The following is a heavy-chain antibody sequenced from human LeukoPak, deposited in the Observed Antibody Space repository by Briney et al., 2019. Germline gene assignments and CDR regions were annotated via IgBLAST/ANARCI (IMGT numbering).Heavy chain of an antibody. CDR1: GFTVSSNY. V-gene: IGHV3-53*01. D-gene: IGHD3-22*01. J-gene: IGHJ4*02. Sequence: PGGSLRLSCAASGFTVSSNYMRWVRQATGKGLEWVSVIYSGGSTYYADSVKGRFTISRDNSKNTLYLQMNSLRAEDTAVYYCARDSDSSGSTWGQGTLVTVSS. CDR3: ARDSDSSGST. CDR2: IYSGGST.